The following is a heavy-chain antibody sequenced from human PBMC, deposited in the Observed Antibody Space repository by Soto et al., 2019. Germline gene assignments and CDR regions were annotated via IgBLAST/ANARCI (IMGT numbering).Heavy chain of an antibody. J-gene: IGHJ4*02. CDR1: GYSFTTYG. D-gene: IGHD2-21*01. Sequence: ASVKVSCKASGYSFTTYGIFWVRQAPGQGLEWMGWISPYNGKTNYAQKFQGRVTITRDTSATTAYMELSSLRSEDTAVYYCAKGSRMWTPDYWGQGTLVTVSS. CDR2: ISPYNGKT. CDR3: AKGSRMWTPDY. V-gene: IGHV1-18*01.